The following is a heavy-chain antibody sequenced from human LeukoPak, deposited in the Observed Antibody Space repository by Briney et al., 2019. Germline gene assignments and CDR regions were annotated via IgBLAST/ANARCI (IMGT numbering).Heavy chain of an antibody. J-gene: IGHJ4*02. CDR2: ISTSSDQR. D-gene: IGHD6-19*01. CDR3: ARDRLLRVAVAGTPGY. Sequence: ASVKVSCKASGYTFTSFGIAWVRQAPGQGLEWVGWISTSSDQRRYAHMLQDRVTMTTDTSTSTAYMELRSLRSDDAGVYYCARDRLLRVAVAGTPGYWGQGTLVTVSS. CDR1: GYTFTSFG. V-gene: IGHV1-18*01.